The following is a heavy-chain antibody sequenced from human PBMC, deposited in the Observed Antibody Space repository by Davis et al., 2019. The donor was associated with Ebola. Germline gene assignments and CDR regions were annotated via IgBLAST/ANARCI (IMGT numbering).Heavy chain of an antibody. D-gene: IGHD4-11*01. V-gene: IGHV3-23*01. J-gene: IGHJ5*02. Sequence: GGSLRLSCAASGFTFSSYAMSWVRQAPGKVLEWVSSISGSGGSTYYADSVKGRFTISRDNSKNTLYLQMNSLRAEDTAVYYCAGDMTTVTYNWFDPWGQGTLVTVSS. CDR1: GFTFSSYA. CDR3: AGDMTTVTYNWFDP. CDR2: ISGSGGST.